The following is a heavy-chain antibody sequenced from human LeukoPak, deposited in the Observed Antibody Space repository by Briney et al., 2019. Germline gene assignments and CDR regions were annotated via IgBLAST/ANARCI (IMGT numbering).Heavy chain of an antibody. Sequence: ASVKVSCEASGYIFTSYHIHWVRQAPGQGLEWMGIINPSGGSTNYAQKFQGRVTMTRDMSTSTVYMELTSLRFEDTAVYYCARGAHVRYYRGAFDIWGQGTMVTVSS. V-gene: IGHV1-46*01. D-gene: IGHD1-26*01. J-gene: IGHJ3*02. CDR2: INPSGGST. CDR3: ARGAHVRYYRGAFDI. CDR1: GYIFTSYH.